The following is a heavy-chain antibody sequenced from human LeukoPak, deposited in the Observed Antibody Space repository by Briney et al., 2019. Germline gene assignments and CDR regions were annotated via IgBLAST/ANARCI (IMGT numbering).Heavy chain of an antibody. V-gene: IGHV3-48*04. CDR2: ISNSSSIT. Sequence: GGSLRLSCAASGFSFSSYSMNWIRQAPGKGLEWVSYISNSSSITQYADFVKGRFTISRDNAKNSLYLQMNSLRAGDTAVYYCASQTGATAFEIWGQGTMVTVSS. CDR3: ASQTGATAFEI. D-gene: IGHD1-7*01. J-gene: IGHJ3*02. CDR1: GFSFSSYS.